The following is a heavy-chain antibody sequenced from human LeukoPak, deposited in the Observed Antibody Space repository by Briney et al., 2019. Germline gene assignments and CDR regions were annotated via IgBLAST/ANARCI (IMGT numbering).Heavy chain of an antibody. Sequence: GGSLRLSCAASGFTFSSYAMHWVRQAPGKGLEYVSAISSNGGSTYYANSVKGRFTISRDNSKNTLYLQMGSLRAEDMAVYYCARVGVYSSSWLAPVWSSYMDVWGKGTTVTVSS. D-gene: IGHD6-13*01. CDR3: ARVGVYSSSWLAPVWSSYMDV. V-gene: IGHV3-64*01. CDR2: ISSNGGST. J-gene: IGHJ6*03. CDR1: GFTFSSYA.